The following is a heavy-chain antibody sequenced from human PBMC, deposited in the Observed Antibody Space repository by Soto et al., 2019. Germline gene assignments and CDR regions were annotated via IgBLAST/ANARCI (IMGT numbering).Heavy chain of an antibody. J-gene: IGHJ4*02. V-gene: IGHV4-39*01. CDR3: ARSGGRLHRIDS. CDR2: IYNSGNP. Sequence: HLLLQESGPGLVKPSETLTLVCTVSGDSIGTGNYYWGWIRHPPVKGLEWIGNIYNSGNPYYNPSLKSRVTISADTSNNQLFLRLNSVTAAETAIYDCARSGGRLHRIDSWGQGTLVTVSS. D-gene: IGHD3-16*01. CDR1: GDSIGTGNYY.